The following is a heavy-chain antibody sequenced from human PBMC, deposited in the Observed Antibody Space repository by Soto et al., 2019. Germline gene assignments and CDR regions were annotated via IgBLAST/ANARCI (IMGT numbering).Heavy chain of an antibody. V-gene: IGHV3-30-3*01. J-gene: IGHJ6*02. CDR2: ISYDGSNK. D-gene: IGHD3-10*01. Sequence: GGSLRLSCAASGFTFSSYAMHWVRQAPGRGLEWVAVISYDGSNKYYADSVKGRFTISRDNSKNTLYLQMNSLRAEDPAVYYCARDYYSESRPRPSNYYYYYGMDVWGQGTTVTVSS. CDR3: ARDYYSESRPRPSNYYYYYGMDV. CDR1: GFTFSSYA.